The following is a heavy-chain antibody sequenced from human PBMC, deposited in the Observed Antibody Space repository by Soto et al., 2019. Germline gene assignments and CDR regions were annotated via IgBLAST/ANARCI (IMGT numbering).Heavy chain of an antibody. V-gene: IGHV3-15*01. D-gene: IGHD3-22*01. CDR2: IKSKTDGGTT. Sequence: GGSLRLSCAASGFTFSNAWMSWVRQAPGKGLEWVGRIKSKTDGGTTDYAAPVKGRFTISRDDSKNTLYLQMNSLKTEDTAVYYCTTDLPGADPYYYDSSGYYHWCQGTLVTVSS. CDR1: GFTFSNAW. J-gene: IGHJ5*02. CDR3: TTDLPGADPYYYDSSGYYH.